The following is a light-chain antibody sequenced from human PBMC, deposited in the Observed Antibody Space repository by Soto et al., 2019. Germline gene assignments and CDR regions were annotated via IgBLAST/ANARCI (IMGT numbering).Light chain of an antibody. CDR1: QDIGIY. CDR2: DAT. V-gene: IGKV1-33*01. Sequence: DIQMTQSPSSLSASLRERVTITCQASQDIGIYLNWYQQKPGKAPKLLIYDATNLEVGVPSRFSGSGSGTDFTFTISSLQPEGIATYYCQHYHNFPITFGQGTRLEIK. J-gene: IGKJ5*01. CDR3: QHYHNFPIT.